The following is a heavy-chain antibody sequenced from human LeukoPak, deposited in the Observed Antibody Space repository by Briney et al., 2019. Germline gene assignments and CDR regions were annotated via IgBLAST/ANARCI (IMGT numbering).Heavy chain of an antibody. CDR1: GGSVSSTNW. Sequence: SETLSLTCGVSGGSVSSTNWGTWIREPPGKGLEWIGEVHLDGRTNFTPSLKSRLTISVDLSENHVSLKLPSVTAADTAVYYCAREGGFYRPLDYSGQGTLVTVSS. J-gene: IGHJ4*02. CDR3: AREGGFYRPLDY. D-gene: IGHD6-25*01. V-gene: IGHV4-4*02. CDR2: VHLDGRT.